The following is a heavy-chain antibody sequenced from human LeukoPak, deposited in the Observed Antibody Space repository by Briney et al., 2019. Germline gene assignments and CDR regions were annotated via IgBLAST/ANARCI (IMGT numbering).Heavy chain of an antibody. D-gene: IGHD5-18*01. CDR2: IYSGGST. V-gene: IGHV3-66*01. CDR3: AREYTAMVTAYFDY. Sequence: PGGSLRLSCAASEFSVGSNYMTWVRQAPGKGLEWVSLIYSGGSTYYADSVKGRFTISRDNAKNSLYLQMNSLRAEDTALYYCAREYTAMVTAYFDYWGQGTLVTVSS. J-gene: IGHJ4*02. CDR1: EFSVGSNY.